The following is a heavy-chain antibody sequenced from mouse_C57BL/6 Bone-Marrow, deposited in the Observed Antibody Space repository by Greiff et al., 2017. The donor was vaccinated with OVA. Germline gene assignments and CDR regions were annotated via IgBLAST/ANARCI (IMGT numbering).Heavy chain of an antibody. CDR2: IYPSDSET. CDR1: GYTFTSYW. D-gene: IGHD1-1*01. J-gene: IGHJ3*01. Sequence: VQLQQPGAELVRPGSSVKLSCKASGYTFTSYWMDWVKQRPGQGLEWIGNIYPSDSETHYNQKFKDKATLTVDKSSSTAYMQLSSLTSEDSAVCYCARYGTTVVAPFAYWGQGTLVTVSA. V-gene: IGHV1-61*01. CDR3: ARYGTTVVAPFAY.